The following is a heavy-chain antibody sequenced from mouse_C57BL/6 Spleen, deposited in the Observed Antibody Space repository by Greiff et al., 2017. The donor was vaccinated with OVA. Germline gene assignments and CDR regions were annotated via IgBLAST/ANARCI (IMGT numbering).Heavy chain of an antibody. CDR3: TRDEGLRAWFAY. V-gene: IGHV5-9-1*02. CDR2: ISSGGDYI. Sequence: EVKVEESGEGLVKPGGSLKLSCAASGFTFSSYAMSWVRQTPEKRLEWVAYISSGGDYIYYADTVKGRFTISRDNARNTLYLQMSSLKSEDTAMYYSTRDEGLRAWFAYWGQGTLVTVSA. J-gene: IGHJ3*01. CDR1: GFTFSSYA. D-gene: IGHD2-4*01.